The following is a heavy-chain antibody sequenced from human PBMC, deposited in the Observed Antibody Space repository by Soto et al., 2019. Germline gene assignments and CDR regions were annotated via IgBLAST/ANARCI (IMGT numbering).Heavy chain of an antibody. V-gene: IGHV5-10-1*03. J-gene: IGHJ4*02. CDR2: VDPSDSYT. CDR1: GYTFSAYW. CDR3: ARYDFWRGYYYIDH. Sequence: EVQLVQSGAEVKKPGESLTISCQGSGYTFSAYWISWVRQLPGKGLEWMGRVDPSDSYTNYSPSFQGHVTVSADKSLGTAYLQWSSLKVSDSAMYYCARYDFWRGYYYIDHWGQGTVVAVSP. D-gene: IGHD3-3*01.